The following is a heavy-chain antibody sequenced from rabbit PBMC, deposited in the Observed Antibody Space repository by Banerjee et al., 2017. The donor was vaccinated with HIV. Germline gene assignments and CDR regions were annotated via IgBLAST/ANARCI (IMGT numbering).Heavy chain of an antibody. CDR3: ARDRAGSSYYTGYYFNL. CDR2: IDIGSSGST. CDR1: GFTNSSYV. Sequence: QSLEESGGDLVKPGASLTLTCTASGFTNSSYVMCWVRQAPGKGLEWIGCIDIGSSGSTWYASWAKGRFTVSKTSSTTVPLQMTSLTAADTATYFCARDRAGSSYYTGYYFNLWGPGTL. D-gene: IGHD8-1*01. J-gene: IGHJ4*01. V-gene: IGHV1S40*01.